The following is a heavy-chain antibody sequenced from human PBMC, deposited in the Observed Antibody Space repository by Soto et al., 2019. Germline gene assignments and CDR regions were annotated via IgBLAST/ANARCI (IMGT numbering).Heavy chain of an antibody. Sequence: GGSLRLSCAASGFSFSDYYMNWFRQAPGHGGERVSFIFSSGSTIHYADTEKGRFTVSRDNAKNSLYLQMNSLRAEDTAVYYCARNSNSGLRYFDLWGRGTLVTVSS. CDR3: ARNSNSGLRYFDL. D-gene: IGHD6-6*01. CDR1: GFSFSDYY. J-gene: IGHJ2*01. V-gene: IGHV3-11*01. CDR2: IFSSGSTI.